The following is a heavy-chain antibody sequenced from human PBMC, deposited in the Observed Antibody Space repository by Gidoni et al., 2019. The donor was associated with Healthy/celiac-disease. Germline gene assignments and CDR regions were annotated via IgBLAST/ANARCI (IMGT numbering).Heavy chain of an antibody. CDR1: GFTFSSYS. J-gene: IGHJ5*02. V-gene: IGHV3-21*01. D-gene: IGHD6-13*01. CDR2: ISSSSSYI. CDR3: ARDPYSSSWVWFDP. Sequence: EVQLVESGGGLVKPGGSLRLSCAAPGFTFSSYSMNWLRQAPGKGLEWVSSISSSSSYIYYADSVKGRFTISRDNAKNSLYLQMNSLRAEDTAVYYCARDPYSSSWVWFDPWGQGTLVTVSS.